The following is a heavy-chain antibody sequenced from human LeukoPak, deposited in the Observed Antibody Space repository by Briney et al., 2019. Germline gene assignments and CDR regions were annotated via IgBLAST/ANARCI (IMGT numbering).Heavy chain of an antibody. Sequence: GGSLRLSCAASGFTLSTYTMNWVRQAPGKGLQWFSYISSSSSTIYYADSVKGRFTISRDNAKNSLYLQMNSLRDEDTAVYYCAREYSSSSGRAFDIWGQGTMATVSS. CDR1: GFTLSTYT. CDR2: ISSSSSTI. D-gene: IGHD6-6*01. CDR3: AREYSSSSGRAFDI. J-gene: IGHJ3*02. V-gene: IGHV3-48*02.